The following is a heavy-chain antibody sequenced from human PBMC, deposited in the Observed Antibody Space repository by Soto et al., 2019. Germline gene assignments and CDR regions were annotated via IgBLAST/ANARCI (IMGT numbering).Heavy chain of an antibody. D-gene: IGHD4-17*01. V-gene: IGHV3-11*01. CDR1: GFTFSDYY. CDR2: ISSSGSTI. J-gene: IGHJ2*01. CDR3: AREPLYGDYSVWYFDL. Sequence: QVQLVESGGGLVKPGGSLRLSCAASGFTFSDYYMSWIRQAPGKGLEWVSYISSSGSTIYYADSVNGRFTISRDHAKNSLDLQMSGLRAEDTAVYYCAREPLYGDYSVWYFDLWGHGTLVTVSS.